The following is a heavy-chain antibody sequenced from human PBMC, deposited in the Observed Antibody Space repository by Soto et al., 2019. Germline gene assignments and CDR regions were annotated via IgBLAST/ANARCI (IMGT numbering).Heavy chain of an antibody. Sequence: QVHLVQSGAEVKKPGSSVKVSCKTSGGTFSTYTVSWVRQAPGQGLAWIGRIIPILDVLTYAQKFQGRVTITADKATSTAYLELTSLKSEDTAMYYCARGSEGSGTESAFHFWGQGTMVTVSS. D-gene: IGHD2-15*01. J-gene: IGHJ3*01. CDR2: IIPILDVL. V-gene: IGHV1-69*02. CDR1: GGTFSTYT. CDR3: ARGSEGSGTESAFHF.